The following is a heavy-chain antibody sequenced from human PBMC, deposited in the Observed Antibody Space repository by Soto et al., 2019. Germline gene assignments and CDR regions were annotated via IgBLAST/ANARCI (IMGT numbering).Heavy chain of an antibody. CDR1: GFGFGGYA. J-gene: IGHJ4*02. CDR3: ASGRAAGLFDY. CDR2: MSWNSGNI. D-gene: IGHD6-13*01. V-gene: IGHV3-9*01. Sequence: GGSLRLSCVASGFGFGGYAMHWVRQGPGKGLEWVSGMSWNSGNIGYADSVKGRFTISRDNAKNSLYLQMNSLRAEDTAVYYCASGRAAGLFDYWGQGTLVTVSS.